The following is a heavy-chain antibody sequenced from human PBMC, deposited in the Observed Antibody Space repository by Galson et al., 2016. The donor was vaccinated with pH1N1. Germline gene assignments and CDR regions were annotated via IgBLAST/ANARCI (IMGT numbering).Heavy chain of an antibody. J-gene: IGHJ4*02. V-gene: IGHV3-30*02. D-gene: IGHD2-8*02. CDR2: IRYDGTDK. CDR1: GFTFTYYG. Sequence: SLRLSCAASGFTFTYYGMHWVRQAPGKGLEWVAFIRYDGTDKYYVDSVKGRFTISRDNSRRTLYLQMNSLRAEDTAVYYCAKMGPGGSGDLYSWDQTDYWGQGSLVTVSS. CDR3: AKMGPGGSGDLYSWDQTDY.